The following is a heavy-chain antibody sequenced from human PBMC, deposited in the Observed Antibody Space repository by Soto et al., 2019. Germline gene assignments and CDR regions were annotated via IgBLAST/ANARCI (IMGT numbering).Heavy chain of an antibody. D-gene: IGHD3-22*01. Sequence: QLQLQESGPGLVKPSETLSLTCTVSGGSISSSSYYWGWIRQPPGKGLEWIGSIYYSGSPYYNPSLKSRVTISVDTSKNQFSLKLSSVTAADTAVYYCARSTYYYEVYWFDPWGQGTLVTVSS. V-gene: IGHV4-39*01. CDR3: ARSTYYYEVYWFDP. CDR2: IYYSGSP. CDR1: GGSISSSSYY. J-gene: IGHJ5*02.